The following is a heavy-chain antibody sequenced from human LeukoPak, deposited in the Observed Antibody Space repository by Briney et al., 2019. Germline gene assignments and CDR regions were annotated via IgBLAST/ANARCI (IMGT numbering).Heavy chain of an antibody. CDR3: ATLRGDYVWGSYRPPLNWFDP. J-gene: IGHJ5*02. CDR2: FDPEDGET. CDR1: GYTLTELS. V-gene: IGHV1-24*01. D-gene: IGHD3-16*02. Sequence: GASVKVSCKVSGYTLTELSMHWVRQAPGKGLEWMGGFDPEDGETIHAQKFQGRVTMTEDTSTDTAYMELSSLRSEDTAVYYCATLRGDYVWGSYRPPLNWFDPWGQGTLVTVSS.